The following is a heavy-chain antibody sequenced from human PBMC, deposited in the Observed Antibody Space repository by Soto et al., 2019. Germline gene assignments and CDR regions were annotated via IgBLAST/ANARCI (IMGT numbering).Heavy chain of an antibody. CDR1: GGSISSYY. CDR3: AREVVMITFGGVIATYYFDY. D-gene: IGHD3-16*02. V-gene: IGHV4-59*01. J-gene: IGHJ4*02. CDR2: IYYSGST. Sequence: PSETLSLTCTVSGGSISSYYWSWIRQPPGKGLEWIGHIYYSGSTNYNPSLKSRVTISVDTSKNQFSLKLSSVTAADTAVYYCAREVVMITFGGVIATYYFDYWGQGTLVTVSS.